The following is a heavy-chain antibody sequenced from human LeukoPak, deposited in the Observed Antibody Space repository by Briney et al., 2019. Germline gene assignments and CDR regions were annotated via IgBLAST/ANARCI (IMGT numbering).Heavy chain of an antibody. CDR1: GFTFRNSW. J-gene: IGHJ6*02. D-gene: IGHD5-24*01. CDR3: VKRDGYKPWDYNGMDV. CDR2: INSDGTTT. V-gene: IGHV3-74*01. Sequence: GGSLRLSCAASGFTFRNSWMNWVRQAPGKGLVWVSRINSDGTTTTYADSVKGRFIISRDNAKNTLYLQMNSLRAEDTAVYYCVKRDGYKPWDYNGMDVWGQGTTVTVSS.